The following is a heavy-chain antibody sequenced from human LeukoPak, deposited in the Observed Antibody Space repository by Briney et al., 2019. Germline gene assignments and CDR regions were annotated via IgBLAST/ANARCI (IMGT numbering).Heavy chain of an antibody. Sequence: PSETLSLTCTVSGDSITSYYWSWIRQSPGKGLEWIGYIYYSGSTNYNPSLKSRLTLSVDTSKNQSSLKLSSVTAADTAVYYCARRYSGSPYMIFDIWGQGTMVTVSS. V-gene: IGHV4-59*08. CDR2: IYYSGST. CDR3: ARRYSGSPYMIFDI. D-gene: IGHD5-12*01. CDR1: GDSITSYY. J-gene: IGHJ3*02.